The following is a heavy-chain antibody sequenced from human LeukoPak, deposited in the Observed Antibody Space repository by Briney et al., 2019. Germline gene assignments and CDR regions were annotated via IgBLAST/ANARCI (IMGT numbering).Heavy chain of an antibody. Sequence: SQTLSLTCAVSGGSISSGGYSWSWIPQPPGKGLEWIGYIYYSGSTYYNPSLKSRVTISVDTSKNQFSLKLSSVTAADTAVYYCARGPLVSGYYYVHSFPYWGQGTLVTVSS. J-gene: IGHJ4*02. CDR1: GGSISSGGYS. D-gene: IGHD3-22*01. CDR2: IYYSGST. V-gene: IGHV4-30-4*07. CDR3: ARGPLVSGYYYVHSFPY.